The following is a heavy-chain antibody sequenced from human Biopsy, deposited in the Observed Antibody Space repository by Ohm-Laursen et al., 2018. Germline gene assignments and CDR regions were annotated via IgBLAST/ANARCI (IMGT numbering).Heavy chain of an antibody. Sequence: LSLTCAASGFTFRKYAMSWVRQAPGKGLELVSTIGNTGATFYADSVKGRFIISRGTSKNKVYLQMNSLRVEDTVVYYCVKGTQLLEDWGQGTQVTVSS. J-gene: IGHJ4*02. D-gene: IGHD3-10*01. CDR1: GFTFRKYA. CDR3: VKGTQLLED. CDR2: IGNTGAT. V-gene: IGHV3-23*01.